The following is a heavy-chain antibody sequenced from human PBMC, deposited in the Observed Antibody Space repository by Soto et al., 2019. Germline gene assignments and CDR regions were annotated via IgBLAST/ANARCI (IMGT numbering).Heavy chain of an antibody. J-gene: IGHJ6*02. CDR1: GFTFSTYS. CDR2: ISSRSDI. Sequence: RLSCVGSGFTFSTYSINWVRQAPGKGLEWVSSISSRSDIYYADSVKGRFTISRDNAENSVSLQMNSLRAEDTAVYYCAREYTAWPLAYGLGVWGQGTTVTVSS. CDR3: AREYTAWPLAYGLGV. D-gene: IGHD2-2*02. V-gene: IGHV3-21*01.